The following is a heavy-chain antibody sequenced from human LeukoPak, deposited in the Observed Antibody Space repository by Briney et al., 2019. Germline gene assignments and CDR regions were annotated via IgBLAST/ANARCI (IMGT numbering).Heavy chain of an antibody. CDR1: GFTFSSYW. V-gene: IGHV3-7*01. Sequence: GGSLRLSCAASGFTFSSYWRSWVRQAPGKGLEWVGNINQDGSQKYYVDSVKGRFTIARDNAKKSLYLQMNRLRAEDTAVYYCGRVGAYYGSGSYSDYWGQGTLVTVSS. CDR2: INQDGSQK. CDR3: GRVGAYYGSGSYSDY. J-gene: IGHJ4*02. D-gene: IGHD3-10*01.